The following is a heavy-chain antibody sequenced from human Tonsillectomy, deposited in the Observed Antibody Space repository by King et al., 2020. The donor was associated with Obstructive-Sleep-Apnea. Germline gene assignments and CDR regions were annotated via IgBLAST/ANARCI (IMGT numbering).Heavy chain of an antibody. J-gene: IGHJ3*02. CDR1: GGTFSSYA. CDR3: ARDREQLVFGDAFDI. CDR2: IIPIFGTA. D-gene: IGHD6-13*01. V-gene: IGHV1-69*01. Sequence: QLVQSGAEVKKPGSSVKVSCKASGGTFSSYAISWVRQAPGQGREWMGGIIPIFGTANYAQKFQGRVTITAEESTSAAYMGRSSLRSEDPAVYYCARDREQLVFGDAFDIWGQGTMVTVSS.